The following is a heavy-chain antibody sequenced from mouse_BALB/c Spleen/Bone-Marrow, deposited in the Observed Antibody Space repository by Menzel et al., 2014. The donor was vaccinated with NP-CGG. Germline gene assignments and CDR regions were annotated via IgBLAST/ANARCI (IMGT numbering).Heavy chain of an antibody. V-gene: IGHV1-7*01. J-gene: IGHJ2*01. Sequence: QVQLQQSGTELAKPGASVKMSCKASGYTFTTHWMHWVKQRPGQGLEWIGYINPSTGYTDYNQKFKDKATLTADKSSSTAYMQLISLTSEDSAVHYCVRSDYWGQGTTLTVSS. CDR1: GYTFTTHW. CDR3: VRSDY. CDR2: INPSTGYT.